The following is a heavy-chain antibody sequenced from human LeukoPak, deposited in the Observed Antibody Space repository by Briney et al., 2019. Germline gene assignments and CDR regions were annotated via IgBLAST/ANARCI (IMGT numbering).Heavy chain of an antibody. CDR3: ARTASVAGIFWFDP. Sequence: SETLSLACAVYGGSFSGYYWSWIGQPPGKGLEWIGEINHSGSTNYNPSLKSRVTISVDTSKNQFSLKLSSVTAADTAVYYWARTASVAGIFWFDPWGQGTLVTVSS. J-gene: IGHJ5*02. D-gene: IGHD6-19*01. V-gene: IGHV4-34*01. CDR2: INHSGST. CDR1: GGSFSGYY.